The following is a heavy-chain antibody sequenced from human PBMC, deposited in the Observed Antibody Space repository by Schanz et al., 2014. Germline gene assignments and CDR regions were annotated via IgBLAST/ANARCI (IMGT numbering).Heavy chain of an antibody. D-gene: IGHD5-18*01. Sequence: VQLVESGGGVVQPGRSLRLSCAASGFTFTSYAMSWVRQAPGKGLEWVSIISGSGGTTYYADAVRGRFTISRDNFKTAKYLLMNRLRAEDAAVYCCANDAEETAMITDHFDYWGQGTLVTVSS. CDR2: ISGSGGTT. V-gene: IGHV3-23*04. CDR3: ANDAEETAMITDHFDY. J-gene: IGHJ4*02. CDR1: GFTFTSYA.